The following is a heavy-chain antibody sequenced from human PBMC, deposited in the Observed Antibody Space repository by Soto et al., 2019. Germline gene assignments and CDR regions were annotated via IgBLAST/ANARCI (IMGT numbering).Heavy chain of an antibody. V-gene: IGHV3-21*01. CDR2: ISSSSSHI. Sequence: EVQLVESGGGLVKPGGSLRLSCAASGFTFSSYSMNWVRQAPGKGLDWVSSISSSSSHIYYADSVKGRFTISRDNAKNSLYLQMDSLRAEDTAVYYCAREALYCGGDCYTPDYWGQGTLVTVSS. CDR3: AREALYCGGDCYTPDY. D-gene: IGHD2-21*02. CDR1: GFTFSSYS. J-gene: IGHJ4*02.